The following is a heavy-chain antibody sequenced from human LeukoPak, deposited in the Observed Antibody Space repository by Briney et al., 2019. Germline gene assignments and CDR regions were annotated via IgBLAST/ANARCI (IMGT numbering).Heavy chain of an antibody. V-gene: IGHV3-15*01. CDR1: GFTFSNAW. CDR3: TTDPFEPRRGGFDY. CDR2: IKSKTDGGTT. J-gene: IGHJ4*02. D-gene: IGHD5-24*01. Sequence: GGSLRLSCAASGFTFSNAWMSWVRQAPGRGLEWVGRIKSKTDGGTTDYAAPVKGRSTISRDDSKNTLYLQMNSLKTEDTAVYYCTTDPFEPRRGGFDYWGQGTLVTVSS.